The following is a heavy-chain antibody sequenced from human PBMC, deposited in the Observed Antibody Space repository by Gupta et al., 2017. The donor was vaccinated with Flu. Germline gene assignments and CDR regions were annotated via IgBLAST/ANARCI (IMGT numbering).Heavy chain of an antibody. J-gene: IGHJ6*03. CDR2: ISYDGSNK. D-gene: IGHD1-1*01. CDR3: ATTYYYYMDV. CDR1: GFTFNSYD. V-gene: IGHV3-30*03. Sequence: QVQLVESGGGVVQPGRSLRLSCAASGFTFNSYDIHWVRQAPGKGLEWVAVISYDGSNKYYADSVKGRFTISRDNSKNTLHLQMNSLRAEDTAVYYCATTYYYYMDVWGKGTTVTVSS.